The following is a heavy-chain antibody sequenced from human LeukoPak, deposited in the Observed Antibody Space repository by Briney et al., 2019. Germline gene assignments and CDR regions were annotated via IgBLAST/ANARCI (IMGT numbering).Heavy chain of an antibody. CDR3: ARDRGSFSNCFDY. V-gene: IGHV3-7*01. D-gene: IGHD1-26*01. Sequence: DSVKGRFTISRDNAKNSLYLQMNSLRAEDTAVYYCARDRGSFSNCFDYWGQGTLVTVSS. J-gene: IGHJ4*02.